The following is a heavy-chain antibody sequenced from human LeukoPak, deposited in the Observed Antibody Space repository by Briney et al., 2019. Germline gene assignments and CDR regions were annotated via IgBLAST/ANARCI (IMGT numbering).Heavy chain of an antibody. CDR3: ARVGTTIFGVVISFDY. V-gene: IGHV3-48*01. D-gene: IGHD3-3*01. CDR2: ISSSSSTI. J-gene: IGHJ4*02. CDR1: GFTFSRYS. Sequence: GGSLRLSCAASGFTFSRYSMNWVRQARGKGLEGVSYISSSSSTIYYADSVKGRFTITSDNAKNSLYLQMNSLRAEDTAVYYCARVGTTIFGVVISFDYWGQGTLVTVSS.